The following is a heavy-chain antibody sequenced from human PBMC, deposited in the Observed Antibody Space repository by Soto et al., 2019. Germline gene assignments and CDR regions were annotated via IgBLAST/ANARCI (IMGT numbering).Heavy chain of an antibody. CDR3: AKNGQPPYYYYGLDV. CDR1: GYTFTRYG. Sequence: ASVKVSCKASGYTFTRYGISWVRQAPGQGLQWMGWISGYNGDANYAQRFQGRVSMTIDTSTTTAYMELRTLTSDDTAVYYCAKNGQPPYYYYGLDVWGQGTAVTVSS. V-gene: IGHV1-18*01. D-gene: IGHD2-8*01. CDR2: ISGYNGDA. J-gene: IGHJ6*02.